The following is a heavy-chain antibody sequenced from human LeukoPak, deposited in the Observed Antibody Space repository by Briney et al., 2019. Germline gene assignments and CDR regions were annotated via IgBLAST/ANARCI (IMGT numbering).Heavy chain of an antibody. Sequence: GGSLRLSCAASGFTFSSYAMSWVRQAPGKGLEWVSAISGSGGSTYYADSVKGRFTISRDNSKNTLYLQMNSLRAEDTAVYYCASPYYYASGSFDVWGQGTLVTASS. CDR1: GFTFSSYA. CDR2: ISGSGGST. V-gene: IGHV3-23*01. CDR3: ASPYYYASGSFDV. D-gene: IGHD3-10*01. J-gene: IGHJ4*02.